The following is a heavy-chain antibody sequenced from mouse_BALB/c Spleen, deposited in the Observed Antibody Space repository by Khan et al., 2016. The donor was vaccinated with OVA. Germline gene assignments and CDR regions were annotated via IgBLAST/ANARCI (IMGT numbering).Heavy chain of an antibody. D-gene: IGHD2-1*01. Sequence: QVQLKQSGAELVKPGASVKLSCKASGYTFTSYYMYWVKQRPGQSLEWIGEINPSDGDTNFNEKFKSKATLTVDKSSSTVYMQLSCLTSEDSAIYYCTRLGYGTFAYWGQGTLVTVSA. CDR1: GYTFTSYY. CDR3: TRLGYGTFAY. V-gene: IGHV1S81*02. J-gene: IGHJ3*01. CDR2: INPSDGDT.